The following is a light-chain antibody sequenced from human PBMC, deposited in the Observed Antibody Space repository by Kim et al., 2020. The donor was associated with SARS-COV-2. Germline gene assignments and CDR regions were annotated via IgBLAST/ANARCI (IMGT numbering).Light chain of an antibody. CDR3: QQYVSSPYT. Sequence: SPGERATLSGRASQRFSSSYLAWYRRKPGQAPRLLIYGASSRATGIPDRFSGSGSGTDFTLTISRLEPEDFAVYFCQQYVSSPYTFGQGTKLEI. CDR2: GAS. J-gene: IGKJ2*01. CDR1: QRFSSSY. V-gene: IGKV3-20*01.